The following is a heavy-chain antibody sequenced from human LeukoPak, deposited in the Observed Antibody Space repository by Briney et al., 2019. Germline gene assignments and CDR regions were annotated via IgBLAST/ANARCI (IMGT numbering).Heavy chain of an antibody. CDR3: AREGGPYRPLDY. J-gene: IGHJ4*02. CDR1: GGSISSSNW. Sequence: SDTLSLTCAVSGGSISSSNWWSWVRQPPGKGLEWIGEIYHSGSTNYNPSLKSRVTISVDKSKNQFSLKLSSVTAADTAVYYCAREGGPYRPLDYSGQGTLVTVAS. V-gene: IGHV4-4*02. CDR2: IYHSGST.